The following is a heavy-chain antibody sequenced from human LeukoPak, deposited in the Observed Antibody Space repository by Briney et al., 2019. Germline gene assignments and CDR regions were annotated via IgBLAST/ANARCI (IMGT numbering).Heavy chain of an antibody. V-gene: IGHV4-4*09. Sequence: SETLSLTCTVSGGSISSYYWSWIRQPPGKGLEWIGYIYTSGSTNYNPSLKNRVTLSVDTSKNQFSLKLSSVTAADTAVYYCARGTRYCSSTSCPGHWFDPWGQGTLVTVSS. CDR1: GGSISSYY. CDR2: IYTSGST. D-gene: IGHD2-2*01. CDR3: ARGTRYCSSTSCPGHWFDP. J-gene: IGHJ5*02.